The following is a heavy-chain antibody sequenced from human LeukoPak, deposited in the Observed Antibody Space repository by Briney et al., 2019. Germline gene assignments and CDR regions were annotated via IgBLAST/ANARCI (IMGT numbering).Heavy chain of an antibody. CDR2: ISGSGGST. V-gene: IGHV3-23*01. CDR3: AKSSSTPYYYDSSGYPDDY. D-gene: IGHD3-22*01. CDR1: GFTFSSYA. Sequence: GGSLRLSCAASGFTFSSYAMSWVRQAPGKGLEWVSVISGSGGSTYYADSVKGRFTISRDNSKNTLYLQMNSLRAEDTAVYYCAKSSSTPYYYDSSGYPDDYWGQGTLVTVSS. J-gene: IGHJ4*02.